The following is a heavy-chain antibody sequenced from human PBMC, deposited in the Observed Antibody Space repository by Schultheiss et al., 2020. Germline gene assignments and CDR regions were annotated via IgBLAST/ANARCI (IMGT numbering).Heavy chain of an antibody. Sequence: YVKVSCKASGGTFSSYAISWVRQAPGQGLEWMGGIIPIFGTANYAQKFQGRVTITADESTSTAYMELSSLRSEDTAVYYCARDSGPDDYGINWFDPWGQGTLVTGSS. CDR1: GGTFSSYA. CDR3: ARDSGPDDYGINWFDP. J-gene: IGHJ5*02. V-gene: IGHV1-69*01. D-gene: IGHD4-17*01. CDR2: IIPIFGTA.